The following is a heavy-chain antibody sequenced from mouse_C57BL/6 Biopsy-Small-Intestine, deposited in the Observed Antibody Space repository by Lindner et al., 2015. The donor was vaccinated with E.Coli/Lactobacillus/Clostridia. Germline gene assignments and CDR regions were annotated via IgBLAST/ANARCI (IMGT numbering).Heavy chain of an antibody. V-gene: IGHV1-83*01. CDR2: FDPEDAET. D-gene: IGHD1-2*01. J-gene: IGHJ1*01. CDR3: TTQGQGRDPIHYGMDV. Sequence: SVKVSCKISGYTLTELSMHWVRQAPGKGPEWMGGFDPEDAETIYAQKFQGRVTMTEDTSTDTAYMELTSLRSEDTAVYYCTTQGQGRDPIHYGMDVWGQGTTVTVSS. CDR1: GYTLTELS.